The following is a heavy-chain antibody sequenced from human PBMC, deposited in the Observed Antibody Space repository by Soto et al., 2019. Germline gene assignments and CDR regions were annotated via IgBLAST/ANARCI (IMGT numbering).Heavy chain of an antibody. Sequence: PGGSLRLSCAASGFTFSTYALSWVRQAPGKGLEWVSAISANGQGIYYADSVRGRFTISRDNSKNTIFLHMDSLRAADPAVYYCAKERNYTRDHFHYWGQGTLVTVSS. CDR2: ISANGQGI. CDR1: GFTFSTYA. V-gene: IGHV3-23*01. J-gene: IGHJ4*02. D-gene: IGHD2-2*02. CDR3: AKERNYTRDHFHY.